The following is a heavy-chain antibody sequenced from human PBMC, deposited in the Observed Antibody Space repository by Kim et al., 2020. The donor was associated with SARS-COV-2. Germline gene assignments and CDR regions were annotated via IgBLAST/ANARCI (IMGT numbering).Heavy chain of an antibody. CDR3: VKDNGEIMGDY. V-gene: IGHV3-23*01. Sequence: GGSLRLSCAASGFSFSTYAMSWVRQAPGKGLEWVSTVNNRGDRTYYADNVTGRFAISRDNSKNTVFLQMNTLRVEDTAIYYWVKDNGEIMGDYWGQGTLVTVSS. CDR2: VNNRGDRT. J-gene: IGHJ4*02. D-gene: IGHD3-16*01. CDR1: GFSFSTYA.